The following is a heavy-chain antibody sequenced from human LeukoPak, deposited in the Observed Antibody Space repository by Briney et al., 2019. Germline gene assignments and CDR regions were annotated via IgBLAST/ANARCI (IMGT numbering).Heavy chain of an antibody. CDR3: ARRFDS. J-gene: IGHJ4*02. Sequence: GGSLRLSCTVSGFSISAFEMNWVRQAPGKGLEWVSQIISSGSAIHYADSVKGRFALSRDNAKNSLYLQMSSLRVEDTAVYYCARRFDSWGQGTLVTVSS. CDR1: GFSISAFE. CDR2: IISSGSAI. V-gene: IGHV3-48*03.